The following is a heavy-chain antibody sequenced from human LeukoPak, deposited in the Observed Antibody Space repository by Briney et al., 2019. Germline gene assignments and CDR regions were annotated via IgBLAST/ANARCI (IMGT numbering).Heavy chain of an antibody. CDR2: IYHRGNA. CDR3: ARLAGGSHDRYNWNDVSNAFDI. Sequence: PSGTLSLTCAVSGGSISSSNWWNWVRQTPGKGLEWIGEIYHRGNAHYNPSLNSRVTMSVDTSTNQFSLRVNSVTAADTAVYYCARLAGGSHDRYNWNDVSNAFDIWGQGTMVTVSS. V-gene: IGHV4-4*02. J-gene: IGHJ3*02. D-gene: IGHD1-20*01. CDR1: GGSISSSNW.